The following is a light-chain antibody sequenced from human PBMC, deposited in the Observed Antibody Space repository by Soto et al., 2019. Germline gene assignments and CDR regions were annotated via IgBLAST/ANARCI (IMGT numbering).Light chain of an antibody. J-gene: IGKJ4*01. Sequence: EIAMTQSPATLSVSPGERATHSCRASQSVNSNLAWYQQKPGQAPRRLIYGASTSATGIPAMFSGSGSGTEFTVTISSQQSEDFAVYYCQQYNNWPLTFGGGTKVEIK. CDR2: GAS. CDR3: QQYNNWPLT. V-gene: IGKV3-15*01. CDR1: QSVNSN.